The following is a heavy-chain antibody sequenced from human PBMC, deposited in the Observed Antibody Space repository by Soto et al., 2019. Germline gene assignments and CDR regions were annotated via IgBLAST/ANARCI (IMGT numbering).Heavy chain of an antibody. V-gene: IGHV1-69*13. Sequence: SVKVSCKASAGTFSSYAISWVRQAPGQGLEWMGGIIPIFGTANYAQKFQGRVTITADESTSTAYMELSSLRSEDTAVYYCARDRYTAIDNHHYGKDVWGQGTAVIVSS. D-gene: IGHD5-18*01. J-gene: IGHJ6*02. CDR3: ARDRYTAIDNHHYGKDV. CDR1: AGTFSSYA. CDR2: IIPIFGTA.